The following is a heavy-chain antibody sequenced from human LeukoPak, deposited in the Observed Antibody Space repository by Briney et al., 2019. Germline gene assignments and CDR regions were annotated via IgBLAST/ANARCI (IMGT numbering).Heavy chain of an antibody. CDR2: IYYSGST. V-gene: IGHV4-31*03. Sequence: SETLSLTRTVSGGSISSGGYYWSWIRQHPGKGLEWIGYIYYSGSTYYNPSLKSRVTISVDTSKNQFSLKLSSVTAADTAVYYCAKGIAAAGPYDAFDIWGQGTMVTVSS. CDR1: GGSISSGGYY. J-gene: IGHJ3*02. D-gene: IGHD6-13*01. CDR3: AKGIAAAGPYDAFDI.